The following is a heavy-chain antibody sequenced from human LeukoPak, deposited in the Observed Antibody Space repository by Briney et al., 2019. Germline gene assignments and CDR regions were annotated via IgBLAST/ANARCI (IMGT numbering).Heavy chain of an antibody. V-gene: IGHV3-30*18. Sequence: GGSLRLSCAASGFTFSSYGMHWVRQAPGKGLEWVAVISYDGSNKYYADSVKGRFTISRDNSKHTLYLQMNSLRAEDTAVYYCAKTAYSGYDYGYWGQGTLVTVSS. CDR2: ISYDGSNK. J-gene: IGHJ4*02. CDR1: GFTFSSYG. CDR3: AKTAYSGYDYGY. D-gene: IGHD5-12*01.